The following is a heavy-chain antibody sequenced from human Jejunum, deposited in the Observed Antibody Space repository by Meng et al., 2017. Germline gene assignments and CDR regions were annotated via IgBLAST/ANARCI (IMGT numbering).Heavy chain of an antibody. CDR1: GFTFRTYW. V-gene: IGHV3-7*01. CDR2: INQLGSEK. D-gene: IGHD6-13*01. J-gene: IGHJ4*02. CDR3: ARNLIEAGGPSDY. Sequence: GGSLRLSCAASGFTFRTYWMIWVRQAPGKGLEWVANINQLGSEKFYLDSVKGRFTISRDNAKSSLYLQMDSLRAEDTGLYYCARNLIEAGGPSDYWGQGTLVTVSS.